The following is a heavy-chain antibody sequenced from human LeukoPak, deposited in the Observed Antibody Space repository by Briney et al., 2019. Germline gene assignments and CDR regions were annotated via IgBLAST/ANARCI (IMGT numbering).Heavy chain of an antibody. CDR3: ARVEDYDILTGFNY. J-gene: IGHJ4*02. V-gene: IGHV3-23*01. D-gene: IGHD3-9*01. CDR2: ISDNGYDT. CDR1: GFTFSSSA. Sequence: GGSLRLSCAASGFTFSSSAMTWVRQAPGKGLEWVSAISDNGYDTFYADSVKGRFTISRDNAKNSLYLQMNSLRAEDTAVYYCARVEDYDILTGFNYWGQGTLVTVSS.